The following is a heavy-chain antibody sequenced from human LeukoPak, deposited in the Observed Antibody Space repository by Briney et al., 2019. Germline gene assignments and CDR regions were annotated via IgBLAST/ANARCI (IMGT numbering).Heavy chain of an antibody. D-gene: IGHD2-2*01. Sequence: SETLSLTCAVYGGSFSGYYWSWIRQPPGKGLEWIGEINHSGSTNYNPSLKSRVTISVDTSKNQFSLKLSSVTSADTAVYYCARHPRYCSSTSCYRSHYYYYMDVWGKGTTVTISS. CDR1: GGSFSGYY. CDR3: ARHPRYCSSTSCYRSHYYYYMDV. CDR2: INHSGST. V-gene: IGHV4-34*01. J-gene: IGHJ6*03.